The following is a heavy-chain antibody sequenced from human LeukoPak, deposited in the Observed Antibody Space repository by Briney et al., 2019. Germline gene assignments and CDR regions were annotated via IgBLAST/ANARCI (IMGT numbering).Heavy chain of an antibody. J-gene: IGHJ4*02. V-gene: IGHV4-34*01. CDR3: ARVAQYSYDPEIDY. Sequence: EPSETLSLTCVVYGGSFSGYISTWIRQPPGKGLEWIGEINHRGSTNYNPSLKGRVTISVDSSKNQFSLTLNSATAADTAVYFCARVAQYSYDPEIDYWGQGTQVTVSS. CDR1: GGSFSGYI. CDR2: INHRGST. D-gene: IGHD5-18*01.